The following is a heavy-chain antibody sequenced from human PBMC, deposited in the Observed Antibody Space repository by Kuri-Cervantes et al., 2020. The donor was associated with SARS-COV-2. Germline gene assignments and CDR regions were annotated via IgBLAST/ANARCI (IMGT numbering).Heavy chain of an antibody. D-gene: IGHD3-3*01. CDR1: GFTFSSYS. Sequence: GGSLRLSCAASGFTFSSYSMNWVRQAPGKGLEWVSSISSSSSYIYYADSVKGRFTISRDNAKNSLYLQMNSLRAEDTAAYYCARVPKLRFLEWLSHFDYWGQGTLVTVSS. J-gene: IGHJ4*02. CDR3: ARVPKLRFLEWLSHFDY. CDR2: ISSSSSYI. V-gene: IGHV3-21*01.